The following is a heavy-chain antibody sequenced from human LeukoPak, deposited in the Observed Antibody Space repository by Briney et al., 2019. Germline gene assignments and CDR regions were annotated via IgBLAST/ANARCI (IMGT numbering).Heavy chain of an antibody. CDR2: IYYSGST. V-gene: IGHV4-59*01. J-gene: IGHJ5*02. Sequence: SETLSLTCTVSGGSISSYYWSWIRQPPGKGLEWIGYIYYSGSTNYNPSLKSRVTISVDTSKNQFSLKRSSVTAADTAVYYCARTVRGLWFDPWGQGTLVTVSS. CDR1: GGSISSYY. D-gene: IGHD3-10*01. CDR3: ARTVRGLWFDP.